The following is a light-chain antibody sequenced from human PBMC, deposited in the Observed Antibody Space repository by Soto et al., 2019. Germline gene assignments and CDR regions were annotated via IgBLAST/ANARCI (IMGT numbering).Light chain of an antibody. CDR1: QSVSSSY. CDR2: GAS. V-gene: IGKV3-15*01. CDR3: QQYNDWPGGT. J-gene: IGKJ1*01. Sequence: EIVLTQSPGTLSLSPGERATPSCRASQSVSSSYLAWYQQKPGQAPRLLIYGASTRATGIPARFSGSGSGRDFKLTISSLQSEDFAVYYCQQYNDWPGGTFGQGTKVDIK.